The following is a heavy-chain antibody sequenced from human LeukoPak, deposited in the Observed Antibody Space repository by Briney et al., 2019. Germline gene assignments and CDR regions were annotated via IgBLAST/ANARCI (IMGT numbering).Heavy chain of an antibody. CDR3: TRPNYYDSSGYYY. Sequence: GGSLRLSCTASGFTFGDYAMSWFRQAPGKGLEWVGFIRSKAYGGTTEYAASVKGRFTISRDDSKSIAYLQMNSLKTEDTAVYCCTRPNYYDSSGYYYWGQGTLVTVSS. CDR1: GFTFGDYA. V-gene: IGHV3-49*03. CDR2: IRSKAYGGTT. D-gene: IGHD3-22*01. J-gene: IGHJ4*02.